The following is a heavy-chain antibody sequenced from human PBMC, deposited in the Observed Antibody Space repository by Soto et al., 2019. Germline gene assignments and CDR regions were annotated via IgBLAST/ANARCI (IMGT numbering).Heavy chain of an antibody. V-gene: IGHV1-69*04. D-gene: IGHD3-22*01. J-gene: IGHJ4*02. Sequence: ASVKVSFKAPGYTFTSYGISWVRQAPGQGLEWMGRIIPILGIANYAQKFQGRVTITADKSTSTAYMELSSLRSEDTAVYYCARASSYYYDSSGYYLDYWGQGTLVTVSS. CDR3: ARASSYYYDSSGYYLDY. CDR2: IIPILGIA. CDR1: GYTFTSYG.